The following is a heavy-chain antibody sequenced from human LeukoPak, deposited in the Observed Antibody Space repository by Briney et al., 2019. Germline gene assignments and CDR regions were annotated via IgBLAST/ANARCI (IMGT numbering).Heavy chain of an antibody. V-gene: IGHV3-23*01. CDR1: TFTFSCYG. Sequence: GGALRLSCGASTFTFSCYGRSWVRQAPGKGLEGVSAISGSGGSTYYADSVKGRFTISRDNSKNSLYLQMNSLRAEDTAVYYCAKDGYCSAGSCFSANDAFDIWGQGTMVTVSS. J-gene: IGHJ3*02. D-gene: IGHD2-15*01. CDR2: ISGSGGST. CDR3: AKDGYCSAGSCFSANDAFDI.